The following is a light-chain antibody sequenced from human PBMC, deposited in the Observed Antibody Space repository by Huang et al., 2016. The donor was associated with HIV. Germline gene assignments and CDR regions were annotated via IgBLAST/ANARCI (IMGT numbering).Light chain of an antibody. CDR1: QNVRNN. CDR2: DTS. Sequence: EIMMTQSPATLSVSPGGRATLSCRASQNVRNNLAGYQQKTGQAPRPLIYDTSTRASGIPARFTGSGSGTEFTLTISGLQSEDFAIYYCQQYDNWPPGLTFGGGTKVEI. CDR3: QQYDNWPPGLT. J-gene: IGKJ4*01. V-gene: IGKV3D-15*01.